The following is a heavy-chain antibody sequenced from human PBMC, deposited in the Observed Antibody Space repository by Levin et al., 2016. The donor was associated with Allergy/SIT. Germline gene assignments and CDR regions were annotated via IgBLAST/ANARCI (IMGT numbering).Heavy chain of an antibody. J-gene: IGHJ5*02. CDR2: INHSGST. D-gene: IGHD3-22*01. V-gene: IGHV4-34*01. CDR3: ARVRPTYYYDSSGYGGFDP. Sequence: SETLSLTCAVYGGSFSGYYWSWIRQPPGKGLEWIGEINHSGSTNYNPSLKSRVTISVDTSKNQFSLKLSSVTAADTAVYYCARVRPTYYYDSSGYGGFDPWGQGTLVTVSS. CDR1: GGSFSGYY.